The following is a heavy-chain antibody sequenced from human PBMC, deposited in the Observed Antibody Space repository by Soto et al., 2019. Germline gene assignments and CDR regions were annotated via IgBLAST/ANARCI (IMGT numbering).Heavy chain of an antibody. CDR1: GGSISSYY. J-gene: IGHJ6*02. V-gene: IGHV4-59*01. CDR2: IYYSGST. CDR3: AREGKVVVPAATFRYYYYGMDV. D-gene: IGHD2-2*01. Sequence: PSETLSLTCTVSGGSISSYYWSWIRQPPGKGLEWIGYIYYSGSTNYNPSLKSRVTISVDTSKNQFSLKLSSVTAADTAVYYCAREGKVVVPAATFRYYYYGMDVWGQGTTVTVSS.